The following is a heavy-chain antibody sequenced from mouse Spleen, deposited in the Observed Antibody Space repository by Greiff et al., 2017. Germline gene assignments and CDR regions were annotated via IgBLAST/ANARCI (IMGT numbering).Heavy chain of an antibody. D-gene: IGHD1-1*01. CDR1: GFTFSDYG. V-gene: IGHV5-17*01. CDR2: ISSGSSTI. J-gene: IGHJ2*01. Sequence: EVHLVESGGGLVKPGGSLKLSCAASGFTFSDYGMHWVRQAPEKGLEWVAYISSGSSTIYYADTVKGRFTISRDNAKNTLFLQMTSLRSEDTAMYYCARRITTVVNYFDYWGQGTTLTVSS. CDR3: ARRITTVVNYFDY.